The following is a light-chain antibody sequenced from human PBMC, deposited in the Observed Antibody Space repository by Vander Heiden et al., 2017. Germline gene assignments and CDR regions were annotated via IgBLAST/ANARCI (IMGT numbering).Light chain of an antibody. J-gene: IGKJ2*01. CDR3: QQYNGYFKT. CDR2: DAS. Sequence: DIQVTQSPSTLTASVGDTVTITCRASENIVRWLAWYHQKPGKAPKLLIYDASSLERGVPSRFSGSGFGTEFTLTISSLEPDDFATYYCQQYNGYFKTFGQGTKLEIK. CDR1: ENIVRW. V-gene: IGKV1-5*01.